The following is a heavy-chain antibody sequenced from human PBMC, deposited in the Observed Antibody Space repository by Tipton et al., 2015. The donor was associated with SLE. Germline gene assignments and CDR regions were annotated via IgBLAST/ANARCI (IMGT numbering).Heavy chain of an antibody. J-gene: IGHJ6*04. CDR3: AREPDYSNYGGV. D-gene: IGHD4-11*01. V-gene: IGHV3-48*03. CDR1: GFTFSSYE. CDR2: ISSSGSTI. Sequence: GSLRLSCAASGFTFSSYEMNWVRQAPGKGLEWVSYISSSGSTIYYADSVKGRFAISRDNSKNTLYLQMNSLRAEDTAVYYCAREPDYSNYGGVWGKGTTVTVSS.